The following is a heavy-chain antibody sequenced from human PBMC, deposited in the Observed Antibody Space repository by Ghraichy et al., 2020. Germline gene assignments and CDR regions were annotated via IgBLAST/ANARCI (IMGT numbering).Heavy chain of an antibody. D-gene: IGHD1/OR15-1a*01. J-gene: IGHJ4*02. Sequence: LSLTCAASGFTFSSYSMNWVRQAPGKGLEWVSSISSSSSYIYYADSVKGRFTISRDNAKNSLYLQMNSLRAEDTAVYYCARDFWNSGFCDYWGQGTLVTVSS. CDR3: ARDFWNSGFCDY. CDR2: ISSSSSYI. V-gene: IGHV3-21*01. CDR1: GFTFSSYS.